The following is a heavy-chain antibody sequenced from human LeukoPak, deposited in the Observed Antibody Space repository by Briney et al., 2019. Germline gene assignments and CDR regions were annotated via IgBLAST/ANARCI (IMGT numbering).Heavy chain of an antibody. CDR3: AREVRSIAVAAPGDYYYYMDV. V-gene: IGHV3-7*01. J-gene: IGHJ6*03. D-gene: IGHD6-19*01. CDR1: GFTFSSYG. Sequence: QPGGSLRLSCAASGFTFSSYGMSWVRQAPGKGLEWVANIKQDGSEKYYVDSVKGRFTISRDNAKNSLYLQMNSLRAEDTAVYYCAREVRSIAVAAPGDYYYYMDVWGKGTTVTISS. CDR2: IKQDGSEK.